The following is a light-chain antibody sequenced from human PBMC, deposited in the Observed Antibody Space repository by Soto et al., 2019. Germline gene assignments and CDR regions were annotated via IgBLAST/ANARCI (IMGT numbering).Light chain of an antibody. CDR3: KQRRNWPPLT. J-gene: IGKJ4*01. CDR2: DAS. V-gene: IGKV3-11*01. CDR1: QSVSTY. Sequence: EIVLTQSPATLSLSPGERVTLSCRASQSVSTYLAWYQQKPGQAPRLLIYDASNRATGIPTRFSGSGSGTDFTLTISNLEPEDFAVYYCKQRRNWPPLTFGGGTKVEIK.